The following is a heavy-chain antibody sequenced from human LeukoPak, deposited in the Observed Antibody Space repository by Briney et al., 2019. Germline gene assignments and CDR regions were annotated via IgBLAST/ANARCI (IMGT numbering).Heavy chain of an antibody. CDR2: IYYSGST. Sequence: PSETLSLTCTVSGGSISSYYWSWIRQPPGKGLEWIGYIYYSGSTNYNPSLKSRVTISVDTSKNQFSLKLSSVTAADTAVYYCARQGYYDSSGYYYVPFDYWGQGTLVTVSS. CDR3: ARQGYYDSSGYYYVPFDY. J-gene: IGHJ4*02. CDR1: GGSISSYY. D-gene: IGHD3-22*01. V-gene: IGHV4-59*01.